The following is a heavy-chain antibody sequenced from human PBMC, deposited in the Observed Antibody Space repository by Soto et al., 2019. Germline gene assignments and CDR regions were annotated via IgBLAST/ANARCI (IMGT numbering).Heavy chain of an antibody. Sequence: GGSLRLSCAASGFTFSSYAMHWVRQAPGKGLEWVAVISYDGSNKYYADSVKGRFTISRDNSKNTLYLQMNSLRAEDTAVYYCARAGYSYGSGSRLGPPLKNYYYYGMDVWGQGTTVTVSS. CDR1: GFTFSSYA. D-gene: IGHD5-18*01. V-gene: IGHV3-30-3*01. CDR3: ARAGYSYGSGSRLGPPLKNYYYYGMDV. J-gene: IGHJ6*02. CDR2: ISYDGSNK.